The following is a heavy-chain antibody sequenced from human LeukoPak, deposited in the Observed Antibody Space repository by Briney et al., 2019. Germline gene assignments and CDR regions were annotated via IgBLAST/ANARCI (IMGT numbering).Heavy chain of an antibody. CDR2: IYYTGST. D-gene: IGHD6-19*01. Sequence: SETLSLTCTVSGGSIRSYYWSWIRQPPGKGLEWIGYIYYTGSTNYNPSLKSRVTISVDTSKNQFSLNLISVTAAVTAVYYCARVLPYSSGWGVDYWGQGALVTVSS. CDR3: ARVLPYSSGWGVDY. V-gene: IGHV4-59*01. CDR1: GGSIRSYY. J-gene: IGHJ4*02.